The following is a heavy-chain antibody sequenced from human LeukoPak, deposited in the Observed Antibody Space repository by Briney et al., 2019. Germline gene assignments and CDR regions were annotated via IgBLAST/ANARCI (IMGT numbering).Heavy chain of an antibody. V-gene: IGHV3-48*01. CDR2: ISSSSSTI. CDR3: AGSIQLWLRTNYFDY. Sequence: GGSLRLSCAASGFTFSSYEMNWVRQAPGKGLEWVSYISSSSSTIYYADSVKGRFTISRDNAKNSLYLQMNSLRAEDTAVYYCAGSIQLWLRTNYFDYWGQGTLVTVSS. J-gene: IGHJ4*02. CDR1: GFTFSSYE. D-gene: IGHD5-18*01.